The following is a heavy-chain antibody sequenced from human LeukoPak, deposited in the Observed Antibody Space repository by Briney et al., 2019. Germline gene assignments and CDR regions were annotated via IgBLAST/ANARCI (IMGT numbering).Heavy chain of an antibody. V-gene: IGHV1-18*01. D-gene: IGHD4-11*01. Sequence: ASVKVSCKASGYTFTSYGISWVRQAPGQGLEWMGWISAYNGNTNYAQKFQGRVTITADESTSTAYMELSSLRSEDTAVYYCARGGLQRYCYYGMDVWGQGTTVTVSS. CDR1: GYTFTSYG. CDR3: ARGGLQRYCYYGMDV. J-gene: IGHJ6*02. CDR2: ISAYNGNT.